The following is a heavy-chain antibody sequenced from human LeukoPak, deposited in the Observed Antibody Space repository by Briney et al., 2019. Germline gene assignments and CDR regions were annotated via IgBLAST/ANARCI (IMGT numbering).Heavy chain of an antibody. Sequence: PSETLSLTCAVSGGSISSGGYSWSWIRQPPGKGLEWIGYIYHSGSTYYNPSLKSRVTISVDRSKNQFSLKLSSVTAADTAVYYCARFRRFLEWSDVFDIWGKGKMVTVSS. CDR1: GGSISSGGYS. V-gene: IGHV4-30-2*01. J-gene: IGHJ3*02. CDR2: IYHSGST. D-gene: IGHD3-3*01. CDR3: ARFRRFLEWSDVFDI.